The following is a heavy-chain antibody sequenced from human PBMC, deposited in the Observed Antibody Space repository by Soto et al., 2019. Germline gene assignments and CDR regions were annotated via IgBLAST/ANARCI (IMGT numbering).Heavy chain of an antibody. CDR1: GFTFSAYA. CDR2: ISGGGGDT. CDR3: AKGGQSSGPYYYGLDV. J-gene: IGHJ6*02. Sequence: GGSLRLSCAASGFTFSAYAMSWVRQAPGKGLQWVSAISGGGGDTYYADSVKGRFTISRDNSKNTLYLLMHSLRAEDTAVYYCAKGGQSSGPYYYGLDVWGQGTTVTVSS. V-gene: IGHV3-23*01. D-gene: IGHD6-19*01.